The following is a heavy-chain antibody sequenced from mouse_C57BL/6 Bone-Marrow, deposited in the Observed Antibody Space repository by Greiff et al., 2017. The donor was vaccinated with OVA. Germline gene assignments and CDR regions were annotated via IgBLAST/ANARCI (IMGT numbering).Heavy chain of an antibody. Sequence: EVQLVESGGGLVQPGGFTFTDYYMSCVRQPPGKALEWLGFIRNKANGYTTEYSASVKGRFTISRDNSQSILYLQMNALRAEDSATYYCARYNGYWDYWGQGTTLTVSS. D-gene: IGHD2-3*01. CDR2: IRNKANGYTT. CDR1: FTFTDYY. CDR3: ARYNGYWDY. V-gene: IGHV7-3*01. J-gene: IGHJ2*01.